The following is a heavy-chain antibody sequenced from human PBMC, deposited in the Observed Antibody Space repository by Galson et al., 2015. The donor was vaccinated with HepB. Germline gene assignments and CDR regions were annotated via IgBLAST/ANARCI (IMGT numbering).Heavy chain of an antibody. CDR3: TELHYNSLIS. J-gene: IGHJ4*02. CDR2: IYSGGH. CDR1: GASVSGAY. Sequence: SETLSLTCTVSGASVSGAYWTWIRRPPGKGLEWVGFIYSGGHSVIPSLSSRVTMSLDTSKNTFSLKMTSVTAADTAVYFCTELHYNSLISWGPGTLVTVSS. D-gene: IGHD1-1*01. V-gene: IGHV4-59*02.